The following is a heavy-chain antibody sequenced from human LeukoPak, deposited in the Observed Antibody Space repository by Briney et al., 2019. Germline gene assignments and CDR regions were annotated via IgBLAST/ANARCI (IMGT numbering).Heavy chain of an antibody. CDR3: ARSDSSSWGYYYYYYVDV. CDR1: GGSISSGSYY. CDR2: IYTSGST. D-gene: IGHD6-13*01. Sequence: SETLSLTCTVSGGSISSGSYYWSWIRQPAGKGLEWIGRIYTSGSTNYNPSLKSRVTISVDTSKNQFSLKLSSVTAADTAVYYCARSDSSSWGYYYYYYVDVWGKGTTVTVSS. V-gene: IGHV4-61*02. J-gene: IGHJ6*03.